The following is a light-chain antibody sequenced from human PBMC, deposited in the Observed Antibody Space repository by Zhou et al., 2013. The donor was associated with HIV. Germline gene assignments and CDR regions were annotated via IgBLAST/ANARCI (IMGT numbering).Light chain of an antibody. CDR2: DAS. CDR1: QDISSF. J-gene: IGKJ2*01. CDR3: QQANSPYT. V-gene: IGKV1-8*01. Sequence: AIRMTQSPSSFSASTGDRVTITCRASQDISSFLAWYQQKPGKAPSLLIYDASTLQSGVPSRFSGSGSGTDFTLTISSLQPEDFATYYCQQANSPYTFGQGTKLEIK.